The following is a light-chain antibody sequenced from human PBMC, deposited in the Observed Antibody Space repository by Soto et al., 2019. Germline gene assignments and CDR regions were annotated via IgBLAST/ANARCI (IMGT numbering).Light chain of an antibody. J-gene: IGKJ3*01. CDR2: AAS. Sequence: DIQMTQSPSSLSASIGDRVTITCRASQDISDYLAWYQQKPGKVPNLLIYAASTLQSGVPSRFSGSGSGPEFTLTISSLQSEDVASYKCQRYGGTPYTFGPGTKVDIK. CDR1: QDISDY. CDR3: QRYGGTPYT. V-gene: IGKV1-27*01.